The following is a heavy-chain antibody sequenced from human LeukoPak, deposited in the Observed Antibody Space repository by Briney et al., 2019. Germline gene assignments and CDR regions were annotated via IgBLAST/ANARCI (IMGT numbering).Heavy chain of an antibody. CDR3: AGTSVRLNYGSGRE. CDR1: GGSISSGGYY. D-gene: IGHD3-10*01. CDR2: IYYSGST. Sequence: SETLSLTCTVSGGSISSGGYYWSWIRQHPGKGLEWIGYIYYSGSTYYNPSLKSRVTISVDTSKNQFSLKLSSVTAADTAVYYCAGTSVRLNYGSGREWGQGTLVTVSS. V-gene: IGHV4-31*03. J-gene: IGHJ4*02.